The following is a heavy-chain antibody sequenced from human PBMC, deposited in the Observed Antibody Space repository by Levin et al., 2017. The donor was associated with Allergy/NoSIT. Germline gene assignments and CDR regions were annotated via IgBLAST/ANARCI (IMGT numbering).Heavy chain of an antibody. CDR1: GGSISNGDYS. CDR2: IYNSGST. CDR3: ASHVLGGRGYDY. Sequence: SQTLSLTCAVSGGSISNGDYSWSWIRQPPGKGLEWIAYIYNSGSTHYNPSLKSRVTISLDRSKNQFSLELSSVTAADTAVYYFASHVLGGRGYDYWGQGTLVTVSS. V-gene: IGHV4-30-2*01. D-gene: IGHD1-14*01. J-gene: IGHJ4*02.